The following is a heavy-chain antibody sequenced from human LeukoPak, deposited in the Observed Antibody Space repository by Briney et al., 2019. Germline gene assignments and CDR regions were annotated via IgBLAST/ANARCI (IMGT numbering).Heavy chain of an antibody. J-gene: IGHJ4*02. V-gene: IGHV1-18*01. CDR1: GYTLTSYG. CDR3: ASYSSRWYYYFDY. CDR2: ISAYNGYT. Sequence: ASVKVSCKASGYTLTSYGISWVRQAPGQGLEWMGWISAYNGYTNYAQKLQGRVTMTIDTSTSTTYMELRSLRSDDTAVYYCASYSSRWYYYFDYWGQGTLVTVSS. D-gene: IGHD6-13*01.